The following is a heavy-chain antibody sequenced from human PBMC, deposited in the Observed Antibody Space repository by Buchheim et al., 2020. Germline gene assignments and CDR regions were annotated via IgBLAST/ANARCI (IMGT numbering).Heavy chain of an antibody. Sequence: QVQLVESGGGVVQPGRSLRLSCAASGFTFSSYGMHWVRQAPGKGLEWVAVISYDGSNKYYADSVKGRFTISRDNSKNTLYLQMNSLRAEDTAVHYCAKGVRGVIVIYYFDYWGQGTL. CDR3: AKGVRGVIVIYYFDY. V-gene: IGHV3-30*18. J-gene: IGHJ4*02. CDR2: ISYDGSNK. CDR1: GFTFSSYG. D-gene: IGHD3-10*01.